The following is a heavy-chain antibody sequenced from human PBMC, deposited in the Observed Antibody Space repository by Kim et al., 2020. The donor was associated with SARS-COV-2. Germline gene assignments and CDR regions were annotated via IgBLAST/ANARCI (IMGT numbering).Heavy chain of an antibody. CDR3: ARVEPAAISLGAGWFDP. J-gene: IGHJ5*02. V-gene: IGHV4-61*01. D-gene: IGHD2-2*02. CDR2: IYYSGST. Sequence: SETLSLTCTVSGGSVSSGSYYWSWIRQPPGKGLEWIGYIYYSGSTNYNPSLKSRVTISVDTSKNQFSLKLSSVTAADTAVYYCARVEPAAISLGAGWFDPWGQGTLVTVSS. CDR1: GGSVSSGSYY.